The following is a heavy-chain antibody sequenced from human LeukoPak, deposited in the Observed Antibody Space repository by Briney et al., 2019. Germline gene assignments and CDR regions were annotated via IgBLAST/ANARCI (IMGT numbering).Heavy chain of an antibody. CDR3: ASMTTVTTWLDY. CDR2: IIPIFGTA. D-gene: IGHD4-17*01. V-gene: IGHV1-69*13. CDR1: GYTFTSYD. J-gene: IGHJ4*02. Sequence: GASVKVSCKASGYTFTSYDINWMRQAPGQGLEWMGGIIPIFGTANYAQKFQGRVTITADESTSTAYMELSSLRSEGTAVYYCASMTTVTTWLDYWGQGTLVTVSS.